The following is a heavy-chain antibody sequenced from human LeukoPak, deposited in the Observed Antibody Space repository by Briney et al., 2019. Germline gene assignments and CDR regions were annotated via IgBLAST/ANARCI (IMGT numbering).Heavy chain of an antibody. CDR2: INHSGST. Sequence: SETLSLTCAVYGGSFSGYYWSCIRQPPGKGLEWIGEINHSGSTNYNPSLKSRVTISVDTSKNQFSLKLSSVTAADTAVYYCARGAGKAIAAAPYPFDYWGQGTLVTVSS. V-gene: IGHV4-34*01. J-gene: IGHJ4*02. CDR1: GGSFSGYY. D-gene: IGHD6-13*01. CDR3: ARGAGKAIAAAPYPFDY.